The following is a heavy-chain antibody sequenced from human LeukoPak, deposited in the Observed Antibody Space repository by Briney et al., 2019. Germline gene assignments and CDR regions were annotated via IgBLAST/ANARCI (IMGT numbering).Heavy chain of an antibody. V-gene: IGHV1-2*02. CDR3: ASFGGTTTFDY. J-gene: IGHJ4*02. Sequence: ASVKVSCKASGYTFTSYDINWVRQATGQGLEWMGWINPNSGGTNYAQKFQGRVTMTRDTSISTAYMELSRLRSDDTAVYYCASFGGTTTFDYWGQGTLVTVSS. CDR1: GYTFTSYD. CDR2: INPNSGGT. D-gene: IGHD1-1*01.